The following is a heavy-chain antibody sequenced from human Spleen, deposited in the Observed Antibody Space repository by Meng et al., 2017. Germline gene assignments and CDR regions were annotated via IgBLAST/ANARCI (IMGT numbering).Heavy chain of an antibody. CDR2: VVNYRDT. CDR1: AYAFDSYG. J-gene: IGHJ4*02. Sequence: VHLPQSGTEVKKPGASVMGSCKASAYAFDSYGISWVRQAPGQGLEWMGWVVNYRDTYPAPKFQHRVTMTTDTLTNTVFMELRSLTTDDTAVYYCVKGTPGRSYCDYWGQGTLVTVSS. CDR3: VKGTPGRSYCDY. D-gene: IGHD3-10*01. V-gene: IGHV1-18*01.